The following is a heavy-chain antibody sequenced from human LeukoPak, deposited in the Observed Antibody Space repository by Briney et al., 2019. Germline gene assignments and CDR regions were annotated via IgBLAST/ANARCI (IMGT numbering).Heavy chain of an antibody. Sequence: SDPLSLPCSVSGRPLSNSSYHWRWLREPPGKALECIGSIYYSGSIFYNPSLKSRLTISVDTSKNQFSLKLSSVTAADTAVYYCARHGQGDSSPPDGHWFDPWGQGTLVTVSS. CDR3: ARHGQGDSSPPDGHWFDP. CDR2: IYYSGSI. V-gene: IGHV4-39*01. J-gene: IGHJ5*02. CDR1: GRPLSNSSYH. D-gene: IGHD3-22*01.